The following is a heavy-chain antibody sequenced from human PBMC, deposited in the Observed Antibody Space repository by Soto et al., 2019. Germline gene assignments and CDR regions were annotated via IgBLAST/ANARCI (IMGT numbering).Heavy chain of an antibody. CDR1: EFTFSSYS. Sequence: EAQLVESGGGLVQPGGSLRLSCAASEFTFSSYSMNWVRQAPGKGLEWISYISSSXSTIYYADSWRGRXPIXRAXXXXXXXXXXXXXXXXXXXXXXXXRXSPPGWHFDYWGQGTLVTVSS. CDR3: XRXSPPGWHFDY. V-gene: IGHV3-48*01. J-gene: IGHJ4*02. CDR2: ISSSXSTI. D-gene: IGHD6-19*01.